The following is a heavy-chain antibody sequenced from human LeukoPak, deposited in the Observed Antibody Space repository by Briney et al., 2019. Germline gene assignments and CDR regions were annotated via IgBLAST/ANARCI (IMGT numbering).Heavy chain of an antibody. D-gene: IGHD4-23*01. J-gene: IGHJ3*02. CDR3: AREVDYGGNSPAFDI. V-gene: IGHV4-59*01. CDR1: GGSISSYY. CDR2: IYYSGST. Sequence: PSETLFLTCTVSGGSISSYYWSWIRQPPGKGLEWIGYIYYSGSTNYNPSLKSRVTISVDTSKNQFSLKLSSVTAADTAVYYCAREVDYGGNSPAFDIWGQGTMVTVSS.